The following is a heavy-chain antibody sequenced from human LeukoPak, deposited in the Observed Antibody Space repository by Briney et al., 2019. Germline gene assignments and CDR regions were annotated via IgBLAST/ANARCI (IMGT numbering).Heavy chain of an antibody. CDR1: GDSISGSAYY. CDR3: ARAAAAAPDV. V-gene: IGHV4-31*03. Sequence: PSETLSLTCTVSGDSISGSAYYWSWIRQFPGQGLEWIGYIYSGGSTYYNPALKNRLIMAIDTSKNQFSLGLASVTAADTAVYCCARAAAAAPDVWGQGTLVTVSS. D-gene: IGHD6-13*01. CDR2: IYSGGST. J-gene: IGHJ4*02.